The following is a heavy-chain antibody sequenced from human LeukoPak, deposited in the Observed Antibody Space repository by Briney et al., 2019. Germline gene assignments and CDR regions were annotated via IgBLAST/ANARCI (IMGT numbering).Heavy chain of an antibody. CDR1: GYTFTSYA. V-gene: IGHV1-3*01. CDR2: INAGNGNT. CDR3: ASGPMGTMIVLYGMDV. D-gene: IGHD3-22*01. Sequence: ASVKVSCKASGYTFTSYAMHWVRQAPGQRLEWMGWINAGNGNTKYSQKFQGRVTITRDTSASTAYMELSSLRSEDTAVYYCASGPMGTMIVLYGMDVWGQGTTVTVSS. J-gene: IGHJ6*02.